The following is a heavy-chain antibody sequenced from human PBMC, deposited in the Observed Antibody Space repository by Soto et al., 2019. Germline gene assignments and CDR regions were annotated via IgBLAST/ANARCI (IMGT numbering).Heavy chain of an antibody. Sequence: PGGSLRLSCAASGFTFSNYAMSWVRQAPGKGLEWVSAISGGGGDTYYADSVKGRFTISRDNSKNTLYLQMTSLRADDSAVYYCTKGGRRGYNYNFDYWGQGTLVTVSS. D-gene: IGHD5-12*01. V-gene: IGHV3-23*01. J-gene: IGHJ4*02. CDR2: ISGGGGDT. CDR3: TKGGRRGYNYNFDY. CDR1: GFTFSNYA.